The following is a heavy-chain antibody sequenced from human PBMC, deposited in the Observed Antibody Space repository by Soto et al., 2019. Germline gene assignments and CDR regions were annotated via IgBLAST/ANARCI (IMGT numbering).Heavy chain of an antibody. CDR3: ARRGPGTYFDY. CDR1: GFTFSNYA. CDR2: ITGSGGRT. J-gene: IGHJ4*02. V-gene: IGHV3-23*01. D-gene: IGHD6-13*01. Sequence: GGSLRLSCAASGFTFSNYAMSWVRQAPGKGLEWVSTITGSGGRTYYADSVKGRFTISRDNSKNTLYLQMNSLRAEDTAVYYCARRGPGTYFDYWGQGTLVTVSS.